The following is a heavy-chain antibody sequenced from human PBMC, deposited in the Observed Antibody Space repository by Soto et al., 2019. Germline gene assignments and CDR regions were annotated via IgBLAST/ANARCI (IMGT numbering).Heavy chain of an antibody. Sequence: SETLSLTCTVSGGSISSGGYYWSWIRQHPGKGLEWIGYIYYSGSTYYNPSLKSRVTISVDTSKNQFSLKLSSVTAADTAVYYCARDGITTAHAFDIWGQGTMVTVSS. V-gene: IGHV4-31*03. CDR3: ARDGITTAHAFDI. CDR1: GGSISSGGYY. J-gene: IGHJ3*02. CDR2: IYYSGST. D-gene: IGHD3-22*01.